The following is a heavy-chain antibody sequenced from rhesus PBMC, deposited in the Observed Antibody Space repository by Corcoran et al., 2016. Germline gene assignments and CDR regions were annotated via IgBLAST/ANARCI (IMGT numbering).Heavy chain of an antibody. CDR2: ISGSSGST. V-gene: IGHV4-65*01. J-gene: IGHJ4*01. CDR3: ARAAYEEDYGYYYTDFDY. D-gene: IGHD3-9*01. Sequence: QVQLQESGPGLVKPSETLSLTCAVSGGSISSSNWWSWIRQPPGNGLEWIGYISGSSGSTYYNPSLKSRVTISTDTSKNQGALKRSSVTAAETAVYDCARAAYEEDYGYYYTDFDYWGQGVLVTVSS. CDR1: GGSISSSNW.